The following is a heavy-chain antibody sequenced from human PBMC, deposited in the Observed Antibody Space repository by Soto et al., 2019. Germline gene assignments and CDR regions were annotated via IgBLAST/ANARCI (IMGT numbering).Heavy chain of an antibody. J-gene: IGHJ6*03. D-gene: IGHD2-2*01. CDR2: INAGNGNT. V-gene: IGHV1-3*01. Sequence: GGSLRLSCSASGYTFTNHAVHWVRQAPGQRLEWMGWINAGNGNTRFSQNLQGRVTITRDTSARTVYMELSSLRSEDTAVYYCARGHLAVVPVASWFYYMDVWGKGTTVTVSS. CDR3: ARGHLAVVPVASWFYYMDV. CDR1: GYTFTNHA.